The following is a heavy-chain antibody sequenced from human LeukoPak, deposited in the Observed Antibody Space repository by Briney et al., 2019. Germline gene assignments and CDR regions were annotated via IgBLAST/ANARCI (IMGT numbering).Heavy chain of an antibody. V-gene: IGHV4-59*01. Sequence: SETLSLTCTVSGGSISSYYWSWIRQPPGKGLEGIGYIYYSGSTNYNPSLKSRVTISVDTSKNQFSLKLSSVTAADTAVYYCAKSTYSSPSIDYWGQGTLVTVSS. CDR3: AKSTYSSPSIDY. CDR1: GGSISSYY. CDR2: IYYSGST. J-gene: IGHJ4*02. D-gene: IGHD6-6*01.